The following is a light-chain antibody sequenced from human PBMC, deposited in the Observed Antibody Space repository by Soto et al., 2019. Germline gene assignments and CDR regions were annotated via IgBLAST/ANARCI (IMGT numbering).Light chain of an antibody. CDR2: GAS. CDR3: QQYNNWPLT. CDR1: QSVTSN. V-gene: IGKV3-15*01. Sequence: EIVMTQSPATLSVSPGERATLSCRASQSVTSNLAWYQQKPGQAPRLLMYGASVRATGIPGRFSGSGSGTECTLTISSLQSEDFAVYYFQQYNNWPLTFGGGTKVEIK. J-gene: IGKJ4*01.